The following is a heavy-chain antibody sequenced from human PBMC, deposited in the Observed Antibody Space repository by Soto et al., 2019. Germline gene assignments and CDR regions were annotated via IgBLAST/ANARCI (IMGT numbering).Heavy chain of an antibody. V-gene: IGHV1-18*01. J-gene: IGHJ4*02. CDR3: ARGAPYYDSSGSNFDY. D-gene: IGHD3-22*01. Sequence: EASVKVSCKASGYTLTSFGISWVRQAPGQGIEWTGWISAYNGNTNYAQKLQGRVTMTTDTSTSKAYMEMRSLRSDDTALYYCARGAPYYDSSGSNFDYWGQGTLVTVSS. CDR2: ISAYNGNT. CDR1: GYTLTSFG.